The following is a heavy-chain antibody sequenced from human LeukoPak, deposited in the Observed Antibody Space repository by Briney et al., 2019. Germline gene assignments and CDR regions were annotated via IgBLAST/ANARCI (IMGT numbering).Heavy chain of an antibody. J-gene: IGHJ4*02. CDR2: IIPILGIA. D-gene: IGHD3-16*02. CDR3: ARGLISYDYVWGSYRPPALFAY. Sequence: SVKVSCKASGGTFSSYAISWMRQAPGQGLEWMGSIIPILGIANYAQKFQGRVTITADKSTSTAYMELSSLRSEDTAVYYCARGLISYDYVWGSYRPPALFAYGGQGTLVTVSS. V-gene: IGHV1-69*04. CDR1: GGTFSSYA.